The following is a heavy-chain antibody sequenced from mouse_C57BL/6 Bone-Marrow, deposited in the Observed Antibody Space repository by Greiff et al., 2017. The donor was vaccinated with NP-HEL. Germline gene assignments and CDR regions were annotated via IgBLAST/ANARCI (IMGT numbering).Heavy chain of an antibody. CDR3: VRVDLLWSHYYAMDY. CDR1: GFTFNTYA. CDR2: IRSKSSNYAT. J-gene: IGHJ4*01. V-gene: IGHV10-3*01. Sequence: EVQLVESGGGLVQPKGSLKLSCAASGFTFNTYAMHWVRQAPGKGLEWVARIRSKSSNYATYYADSVKDRFTISRDDSQSMLYLQMNNLKTEDTAMYYCVRVDLLWSHYYAMDYWGQGTSVTVSS. D-gene: IGHD2-1*01.